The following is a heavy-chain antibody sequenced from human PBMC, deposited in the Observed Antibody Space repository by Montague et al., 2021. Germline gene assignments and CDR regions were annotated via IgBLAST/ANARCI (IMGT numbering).Heavy chain of an antibody. Sequence: SLRLSCAASGFTFSSYWMHWVRQAPGKGLVWVSRINSDGSSTSYADSVKGRFTISRDNAKNTLYLQMGSLRAVDTAVYYCARDGDYYDSGGYYPGYWGQGTQVTVSS. J-gene: IGHJ4*02. CDR2: INSDGSST. CDR3: ARDGDYYDSGGYYPGY. CDR1: GFTFSSYW. D-gene: IGHD3-22*01. V-gene: IGHV3-74*01.